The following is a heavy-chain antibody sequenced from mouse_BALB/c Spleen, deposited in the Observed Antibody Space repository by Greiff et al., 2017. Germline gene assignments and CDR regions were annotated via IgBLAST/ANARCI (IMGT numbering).Heavy chain of an antibody. Sequence: DVKLVESGGGLVQPGGSLKLSCAASGFTFSSYTMSWVRQTPEKRLEWVAYISNGGGSTYYPDTVKGRFTISRDNAKNTLYLQMSSLKSEDTAMYYCARQDWFADWGQGTLVTVSA. J-gene: IGHJ3*01. CDR1: GFTFSSYT. V-gene: IGHV5-12-2*01. CDR2: ISNGGGST. CDR3: ARQDWFAD.